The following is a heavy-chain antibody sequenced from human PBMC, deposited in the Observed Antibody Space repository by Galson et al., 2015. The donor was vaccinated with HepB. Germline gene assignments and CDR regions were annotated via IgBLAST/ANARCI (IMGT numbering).Heavy chain of an antibody. CDR3: AGSYYDVSGYYGGIDV. Sequence: SLRLSCAASGFTFSSYWMSWVRQAPGKGLEWVANIKQDGSEKYYVDSVKGRFTISRDNAKNSLYLQMNSLRAEDTAVYYCAGSYYDVSGYYGGIDVWGQGTMVTVSS. J-gene: IGHJ3*01. CDR2: IKQDGSEK. V-gene: IGHV3-7*01. CDR1: GFTFSSYW. D-gene: IGHD3-22*01.